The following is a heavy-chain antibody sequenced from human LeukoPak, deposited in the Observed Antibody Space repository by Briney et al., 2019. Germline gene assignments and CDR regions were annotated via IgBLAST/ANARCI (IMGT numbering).Heavy chain of an antibody. V-gene: IGHV3-7*01. CDR2: MKGDGSEI. CDR3: ARPAYTAAYDL. CDR1: GFTFGTYW. D-gene: IGHD3-16*01. Sequence: GGSLRLSCAASGFTFGTYWMTWVRQAPGKGLEWVANMKGDGSEIHYVDSVKGRFTISRDNAKNSLYLQMNSLRAEDTAVYYCARPAYTAAYDLWGQGTMVTVSS. J-gene: IGHJ3*01.